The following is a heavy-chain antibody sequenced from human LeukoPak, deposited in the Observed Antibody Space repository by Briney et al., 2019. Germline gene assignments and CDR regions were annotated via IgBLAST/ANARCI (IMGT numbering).Heavy chain of an antibody. CDR3: AKDYGSGSSTLFDY. V-gene: IGHV3-48*01. Sequence: PGPSLRLSCAASGFTFSTYSMNWVRQAPGKGLEWVSYISSSSSTIYYADSVKGRFTISRDNSQSTLYLQMNSLRAEDTAVYYCAKDYGSGSSTLFDYWGQGTLVTVSS. J-gene: IGHJ4*02. CDR2: ISSSSSTI. D-gene: IGHD3-10*01. CDR1: GFTFSTYS.